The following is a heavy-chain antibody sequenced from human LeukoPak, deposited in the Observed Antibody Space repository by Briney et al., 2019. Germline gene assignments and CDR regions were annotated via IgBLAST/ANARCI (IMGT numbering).Heavy chain of an antibody. Sequence: ASVKVSCKASGYTFTSYAINWVRQATGQGLEWMGWMNPSSGHIGYAQKFQGRVTMTRNTAISTASMELSSLRSDDTAVYYCAREYYYDSSGYYHYWGQGTLVTVSS. J-gene: IGHJ4*02. CDR3: AREYYYDSSGYYHY. V-gene: IGHV1-8*01. CDR2: MNPSSGHI. D-gene: IGHD3-22*01. CDR1: GYTFTSYA.